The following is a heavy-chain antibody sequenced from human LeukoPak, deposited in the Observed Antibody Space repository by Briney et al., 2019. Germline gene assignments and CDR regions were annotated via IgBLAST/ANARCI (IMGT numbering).Heavy chain of an antibody. Sequence: KPSETLSLTCTVPGGSISSYYWSWIRQPPGKGLEWIGYIYYSGSTNYNPSLKSRVTISVDTSKNQFSLKLSSVTAADTAVYYCARVIVDRGFDPWGQGTLVTVSS. CDR1: GGSISSYY. V-gene: IGHV4-59*08. CDR2: IYYSGST. CDR3: ARVIVDRGFDP. D-gene: IGHD3-22*01. J-gene: IGHJ5*02.